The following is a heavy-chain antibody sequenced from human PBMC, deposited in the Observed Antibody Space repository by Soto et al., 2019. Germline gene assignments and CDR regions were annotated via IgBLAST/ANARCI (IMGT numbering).Heavy chain of an antibody. CDR1: GGTFSSYT. D-gene: IGHD4-4*01. J-gene: IGHJ2*01. CDR3: ARHDYSNYGYFDL. CDR2: IIPILGIA. V-gene: IGHV1-69*02. Sequence: QVQLVQSGAEVKKPGSSMKVSCKASGGTFSSYTISWVRQAPGQGLEWMGRIIPILGIANYAQKFKGRVTITANKSTSTAYMELSSLRSEDTAVYYCARHDYSNYGYFDLWGRGTLVTVSS.